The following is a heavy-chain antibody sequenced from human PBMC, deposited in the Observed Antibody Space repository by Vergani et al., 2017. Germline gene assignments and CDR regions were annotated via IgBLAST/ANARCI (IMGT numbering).Heavy chain of an antibody. V-gene: IGHV3-15*01. J-gene: IGHJ4*02. Sequence: EVQLVESGGGLVKPGGSLRLSCAASGFTFSNAWMSWVRQAPGKGLEWVGRIKSKTDGGTTDYAAPVKGRFTISRDDSKNTLYLQMNSLKTEDTAVYYCARDGAAAGVFDYWGQGTLVTVSS. CDR3: ARDGAAAGVFDY. CDR1: GFTFSNAW. D-gene: IGHD6-13*01. CDR2: IKSKTDGGTT.